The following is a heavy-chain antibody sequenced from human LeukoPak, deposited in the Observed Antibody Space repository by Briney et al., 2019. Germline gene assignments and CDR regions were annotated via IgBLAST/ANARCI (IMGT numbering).Heavy chain of an antibody. J-gene: IGHJ4*02. V-gene: IGHV4-31*03. Sequence: SQTLSLTCTVSGGSISSGGYYWSWIRQHPGKGLEWIGYIYYSGSTYYNPSLKSRVTISVDTSKNQFSLKLSSVTAADTAVYYCARGRLGAVYYFDYWRQGTLVTVSS. CDR2: IYYSGST. CDR3: ARGRLGAVYYFDY. CDR1: GGSISSGGYY. D-gene: IGHD7-27*01.